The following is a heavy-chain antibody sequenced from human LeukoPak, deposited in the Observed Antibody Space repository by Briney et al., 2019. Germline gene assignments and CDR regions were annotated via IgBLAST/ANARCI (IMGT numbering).Heavy chain of an antibody. CDR1: GYTFTSYY. V-gene: IGHV1-46*01. Sequence: EASVKVSCKASGYTFTSYYMHWVRQAPGQGLEWMGIINPSGGSTSYAQKFQGRVTMTRDTSISTAHMEVSRLRSDDTAVYYCARANFLYCSSSTCLFDYWGQGTLVTVSS. CDR2: INPSGGST. CDR3: ARANFLYCSSSTCLFDY. J-gene: IGHJ4*02. D-gene: IGHD2-2*01.